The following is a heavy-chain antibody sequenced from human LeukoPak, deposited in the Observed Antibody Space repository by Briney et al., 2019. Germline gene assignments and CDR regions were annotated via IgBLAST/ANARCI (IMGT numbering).Heavy chain of an antibody. J-gene: IGHJ4*02. CDR1: GYTLTELS. CDR3: ATGGSYWANVLDY. D-gene: IGHD1-26*01. Sequence: ASVKVSCKVSGYTLTELSMHWVRQAPGKGPEWMGGFDPEDGETIYAQKFQGRVTMTEDTSTDTAYMELSSLRSEDTAVYYCATGGSYWANVLDYWGQGTLVTVSS. V-gene: IGHV1-24*01. CDR2: FDPEDGET.